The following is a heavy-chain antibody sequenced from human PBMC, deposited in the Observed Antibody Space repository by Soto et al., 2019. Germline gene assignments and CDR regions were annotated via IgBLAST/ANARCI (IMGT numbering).Heavy chain of an antibody. V-gene: IGHV1-18*01. CDR1: GYTFTNYG. CDR2: ISGYNGNT. CDR3: AREGQAPYYYYGMDV. Sequence: QVQVVQSGDEVKKPGASVKVSCKASGYTFTNYGFSWVRQAPGQGLEWMGWISGYNGNTKYAEKFQGRVTMTTDTSTSTAHMELRILISDDTAVDYCAREGQAPYYYYGMDVWGPWNAVTVSS. J-gene: IGHJ6*02.